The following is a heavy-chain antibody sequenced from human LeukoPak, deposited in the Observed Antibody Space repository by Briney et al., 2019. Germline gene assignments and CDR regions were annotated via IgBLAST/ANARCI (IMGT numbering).Heavy chain of an antibody. CDR1: GYSISSGYY. D-gene: IGHD6-6*01. Sequence: SETLSLTCTVSGYSISSGYYWGWIRQPPGKGLEWIGRIYTSGSTNYNPSLKSRVTISVDTSKNQFSLKLSSVTAADTAVYYCARGRIAARHSFDYWGQGTLVTVSS. CDR3: ARGRIAARHSFDY. J-gene: IGHJ4*02. V-gene: IGHV4-38-2*02. CDR2: IYTSGST.